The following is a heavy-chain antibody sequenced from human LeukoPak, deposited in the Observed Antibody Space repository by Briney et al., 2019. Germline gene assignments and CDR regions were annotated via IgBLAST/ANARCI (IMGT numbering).Heavy chain of an antibody. CDR2: IIPIFGTA. CDR1: GGTFSSYA. J-gene: IGHJ4*02. Sequence: ASVKVSCKASGGTFSSYAISWVRQAPGQGLEWMGRIIPIFGTANYAQKFQGRVTITTDESTSTAYMELSSLRSEDTAVYYCARSRGRYYYDSSGYFDYWGQGTLVTVSS. CDR3: ARSRGRYYYDSSGYFDY. D-gene: IGHD3-22*01. V-gene: IGHV1-69*05.